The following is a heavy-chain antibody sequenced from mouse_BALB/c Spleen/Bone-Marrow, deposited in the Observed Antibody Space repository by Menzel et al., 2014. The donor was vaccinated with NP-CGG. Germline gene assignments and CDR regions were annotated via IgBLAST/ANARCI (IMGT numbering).Heavy chain of an antibody. D-gene: IGHD2-3*01. J-gene: IGHJ4*01. CDR3: ARSIYDGYSEAMDY. CDR1: GYAFTNYL. CDR2: NNPGSGGT. V-gene: IGHV1-54*03. Sequence: QVQLQQSGAELVRPGTSVKVSCKASGYAFTNYLIEWVKQRPGQGLEWIGVNNPGSGGTNYNEKFEGKATLTADKSSSTVYMQLSSLTSDDSAVYFCARSIYDGYSEAMDYWGQGTSVTVSS.